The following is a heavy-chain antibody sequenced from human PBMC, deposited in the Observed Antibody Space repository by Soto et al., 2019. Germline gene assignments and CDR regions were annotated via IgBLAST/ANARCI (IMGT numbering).Heavy chain of an antibody. Sequence: SVKVSCKASGGTFSSYAISRVRQAPGQGLEWMGGIIPIFGTANYAQKFQGRVTITADESTSTAYMELSSLRSEDTAVYYCARAPGYSAAFDIWGQGTMVTVSS. D-gene: IGHD3-22*01. CDR2: IIPIFGTA. CDR3: ARAPGYSAAFDI. CDR1: GGTFSSYA. V-gene: IGHV1-69*13. J-gene: IGHJ3*02.